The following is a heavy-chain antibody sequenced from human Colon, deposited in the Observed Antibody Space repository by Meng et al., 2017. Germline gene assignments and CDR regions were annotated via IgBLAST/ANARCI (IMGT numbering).Heavy chain of an antibody. Sequence: SCAASGFTFSSYAMSWVRQAPGKGLEWVSAISGSGGSTYYADSVKGRFTISRDNSKNTLYLQMNSLRAEDTAVYYCAKDGQSLGATFDYWGQGTLVTVSS. V-gene: IGHV3-23*01. CDR1: GFTFSSYA. D-gene: IGHD1-26*01. J-gene: IGHJ4*02. CDR2: ISGSGGST. CDR3: AKDGQSLGATFDY.